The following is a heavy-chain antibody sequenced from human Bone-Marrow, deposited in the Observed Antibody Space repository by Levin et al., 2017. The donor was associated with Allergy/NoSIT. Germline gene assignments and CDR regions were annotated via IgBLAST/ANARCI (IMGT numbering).Heavy chain of an antibody. CDR3: ARDKLWGYDFRESFDS. CDR2: LSHDGSIE. V-gene: IGHV3-30*03. Sequence: GESLKISCAASGFTFSSYGMHWVRQAPGKGLEWVAVLSHDGSIEHYADSVKGRFTISRDNLKNTLYLQMNSLSAEDTAGYYCARDKLWGYDFRESFDSWGQGTLVTVSS. CDR1: GFTFSSYG. D-gene: IGHD5-12*01. J-gene: IGHJ4*01.